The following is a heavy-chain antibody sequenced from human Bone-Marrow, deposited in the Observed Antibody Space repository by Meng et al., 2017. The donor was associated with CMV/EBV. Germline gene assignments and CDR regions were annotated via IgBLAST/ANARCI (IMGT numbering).Heavy chain of an antibody. D-gene: IGHD1-7*01. Sequence: SETRSLTCTVAGGSISSSSYYWGWNRQPPGKGLEWIGSIYYSGSTYYNPSLKSRVTISVDTSKNQFSLKLSSVTAADTAVYYCAREGLELGFDYWGQGTLVTVSS. CDR1: GGSISSSSYY. J-gene: IGHJ4*02. CDR3: AREGLELGFDY. CDR2: IYYSGST. V-gene: IGHV4-39*07.